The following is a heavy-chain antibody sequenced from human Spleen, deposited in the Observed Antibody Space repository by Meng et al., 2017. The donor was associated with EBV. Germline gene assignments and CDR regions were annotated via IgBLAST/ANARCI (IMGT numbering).Heavy chain of an antibody. CDR1: GASFSAYY. D-gene: IGHD3-16*01. CDR3: ATGWGKANY. CDR2: VIHSGNT. Sequence: QVQLQQGGAGLLKPSETLSLTCTVYGASFSAYYWRGIRQPPGRGLEWIGDVIHSGNTSYSPSLKSRVTISVDTSKRQFSLKLRSMTAADTAVYYCATGWGKANYWGQGTLVTVSS. J-gene: IGHJ4*02. V-gene: IGHV4-34*12.